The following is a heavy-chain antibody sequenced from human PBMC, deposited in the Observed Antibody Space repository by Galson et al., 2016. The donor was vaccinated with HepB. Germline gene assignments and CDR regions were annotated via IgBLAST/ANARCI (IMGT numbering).Heavy chain of an antibody. D-gene: IGHD3-9*01. V-gene: IGHV1-2*02. J-gene: IGHJ6*04. CDR2: INPNGGDT. CDR1: GYTFTGYY. CDR3: SRFGEKYQYYDLLTGHYEYYYGMDV. Sequence: SVKVSCKAFGYTFTGYYLHWVRQAPGQGLEWMGWINPNGGDTNYAEKFQGRVTLTRDTSISTAFMELSRLRSDEPAVYYCSRFGEKYQYYDLLTGHYEYYYGMDVWGKGTTVTVSS.